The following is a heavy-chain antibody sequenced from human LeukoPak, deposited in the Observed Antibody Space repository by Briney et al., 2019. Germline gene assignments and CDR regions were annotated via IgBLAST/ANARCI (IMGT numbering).Heavy chain of an antibody. J-gene: IGHJ6*04. CDR3: TRDRWGGGYISRGMDV. Sequence: GGSLRLSCTASEFTFGDYAISWVRQAPGKGLEWLGFIRSKDNDGTTDYAASVKGRFIISRDDSKSVAYLEMNDVKIEDTAVYYCTRDRWGGGYISRGMDVWGKGTTVTVSS. CDR2: IRSKDNDGTT. D-gene: IGHD5-12*01. CDR1: EFTFGDYA. V-gene: IGHV3-49*04.